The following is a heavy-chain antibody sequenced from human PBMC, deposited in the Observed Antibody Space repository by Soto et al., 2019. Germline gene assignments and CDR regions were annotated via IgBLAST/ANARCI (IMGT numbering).Heavy chain of an antibody. V-gene: IGHV4-31*03. Sequence: QVQLQESGPGLVKPSQTLSLTCTVSGGSISSGGYYWSWIRQHPGKGLEWIGYIYYSGSTYYNPSLKSRVTISVDTSKNQFSLKLSSVTAADTAVYYCARSKLRVVVIHDPFDYWGQGTLVTVSS. D-gene: IGHD3-22*01. CDR1: GGSISSGGYY. J-gene: IGHJ4*02. CDR2: IYYSGST. CDR3: ARSKLRVVVIHDPFDY.